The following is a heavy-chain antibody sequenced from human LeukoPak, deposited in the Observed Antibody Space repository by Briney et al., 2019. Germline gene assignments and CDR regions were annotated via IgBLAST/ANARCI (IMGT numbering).Heavy chain of an antibody. CDR3: ARGGSSWYYYCYMDV. J-gene: IGHJ6*03. D-gene: IGHD6-13*01. Sequence: GASVKVSCKASGYTFTSYAMNWVRQAPGQGLEWMGWINTNTGNPTYAQGFTGRFVFSLDTSVSTAYLQISSLKAEDTAVYYCARGGSSWYYYCYMDVWGKGTTVTVSS. CDR2: INTNTGNP. CDR1: GYTFTSYA. V-gene: IGHV7-4-1*02.